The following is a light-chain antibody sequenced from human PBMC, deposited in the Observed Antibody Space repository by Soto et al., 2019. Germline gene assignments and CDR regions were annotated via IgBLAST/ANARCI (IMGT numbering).Light chain of an antibody. CDR2: GAS. CDR3: QQYSTYWT. CDR1: QSVSSN. J-gene: IGKJ1*01. V-gene: IGKV3-15*01. Sequence: EIFMTQSPATLSVSRGERATLSCRASQSVSSNLAWYQQIPGQAPRLLIYGASTRATGIPVRFSGSGSETEFTLTISSLQPDDFATYYCQQYSTYWTFGQGTKVDIK.